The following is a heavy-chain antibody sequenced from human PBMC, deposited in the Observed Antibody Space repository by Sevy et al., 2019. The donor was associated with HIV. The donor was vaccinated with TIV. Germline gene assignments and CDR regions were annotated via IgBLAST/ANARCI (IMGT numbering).Heavy chain of an antibody. D-gene: IGHD6-19*01. CDR2: ISGSGISI. V-gene: IGHV3-23*01. J-gene: IGHJ5*02. CDR1: GFTFSTYA. CDR3: AKELPGYQYDSSGNLDT. Sequence: GGSLRLSCAASGFTFSTYAMSWVRQAPGKGLEWVSGISGSGISIYYAGSVKGRFTISRDNSKNTLILQMNSLRAEDTATYYCAKELPGYQYDSSGNLDTWGQGRLVTVSS.